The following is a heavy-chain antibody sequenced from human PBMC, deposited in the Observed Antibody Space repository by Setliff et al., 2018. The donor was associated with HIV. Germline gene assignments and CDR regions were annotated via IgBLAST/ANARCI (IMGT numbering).Heavy chain of an antibody. Sequence: GGSLRLSCAASRFIFSNYWMSWVRQAPGKGLEWVAYIKQDGSEKYYVDSVKGRFTISRDNAKNSVYLQMNSLRVEDTVHYYCARPDDSTGYYPTFLDYWGQGTLVTVSS. CDR1: RFIFSNYW. CDR3: ARPDDSTGYYPTFLDY. J-gene: IGHJ4*02. D-gene: IGHD3-22*01. CDR2: IKQDGSEK. V-gene: IGHV3-7*03.